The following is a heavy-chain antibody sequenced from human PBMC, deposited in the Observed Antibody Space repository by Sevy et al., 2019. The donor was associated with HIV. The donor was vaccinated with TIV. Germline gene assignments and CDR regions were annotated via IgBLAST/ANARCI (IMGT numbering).Heavy chain of an antibody. CDR1: GFTFSTYS. Sequence: GSLRLSCKASGFTFSTYSMHWVRQAPGKGLEWVSSISRTSTTTYYADSAKGRFTISRDNAKNSQYLQMNSLRDEDTAGYYCAREAYYYDSREENWFDPWGQGTLVTVSS. J-gene: IGHJ5*02. V-gene: IGHV3-48*02. CDR2: ISRTSTTT. D-gene: IGHD3-22*01. CDR3: AREAYYYDSREENWFDP.